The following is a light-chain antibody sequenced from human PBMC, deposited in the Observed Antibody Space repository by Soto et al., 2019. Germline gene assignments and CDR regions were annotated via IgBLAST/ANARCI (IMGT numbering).Light chain of an antibody. V-gene: IGKV3-20*01. CDR1: QSVSSSY. Sequence: EIVLTQSPGPLSLSPGERATLSCRASQSVSSSYLAWYQQKPGQAPRLLIYGASSRATGIPDRFSGSGSGTEFTVTITRLEHEDFAGYYCQQYGSSPPITFGQGTRLEIK. J-gene: IGKJ5*01. CDR2: GAS. CDR3: QQYGSSPPIT.